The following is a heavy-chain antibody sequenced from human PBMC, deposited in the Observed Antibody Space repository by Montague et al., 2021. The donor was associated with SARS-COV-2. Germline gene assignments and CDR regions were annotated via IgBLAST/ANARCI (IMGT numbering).Heavy chain of an antibody. CDR2: VSHPGSA. V-gene: IGHV4-34*01. D-gene: IGHD1-26*01. Sequence: SETLSLTCAVYTEAFNGYYWTWIRQPPGKGLEWIGEVSHPGSAKYKPSLKSRVSMSVDKSWNQLSLRLTSVTAADTAIYYCARKGSGRSDLAYWGQGTLVTVSS. J-gene: IGHJ4*02. CDR1: TEAFNGYY. CDR3: ARKGSGRSDLAY.